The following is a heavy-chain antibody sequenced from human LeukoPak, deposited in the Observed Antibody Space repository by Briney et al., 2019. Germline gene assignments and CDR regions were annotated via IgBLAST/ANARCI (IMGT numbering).Heavy chain of an antibody. V-gene: IGHV4-39*06. CDR1: GGSISSSSYY. D-gene: IGHD3-10*01. Sequence: SETLSLTCTVSGGSISSSSYYWGWIRQPPGKGLEWIGSIYYSGSTYYNPSLKSRVTISVDTSKNQFPLKLSSVTAADTAVYYCARDSPYYGSGSYPPFDYWGQGTLVTVSS. CDR2: IYYSGST. J-gene: IGHJ4*02. CDR3: ARDSPYYGSGSYPPFDY.